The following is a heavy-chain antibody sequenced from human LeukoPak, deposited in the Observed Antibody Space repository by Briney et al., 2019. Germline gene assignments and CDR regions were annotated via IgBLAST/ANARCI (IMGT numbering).Heavy chain of an antibody. CDR1: GYTFTSYY. Sequence: ASVKVSCKASGYTFTSYYMQWVRQAPGQGLEWMGIINPSGGSTSYAQKFQGRVTISVDTSKNQFSLKLSSVTAADTAIYYCARMRGATVTTRSNGYYYYYMDVWGKGTTVTISS. J-gene: IGHJ6*03. D-gene: IGHD4-17*01. V-gene: IGHV1-46*01. CDR3: ARMRGATVTTRSNGYYYYYMDV. CDR2: INPSGGST.